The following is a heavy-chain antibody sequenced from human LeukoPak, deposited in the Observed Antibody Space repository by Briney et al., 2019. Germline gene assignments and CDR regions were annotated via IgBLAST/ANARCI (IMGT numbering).Heavy chain of an antibody. CDR3: ASDPRFATTVTNPPDAFDI. CDR1: GYTFTSYG. Sequence: SVKVSCKASGYTFTSYGISWVRQAPGQGLEWMGGIIPIFGTANYAQKFLGRVTITADESTSTAYMELSSLRSEDTAVYYCASDPRFATTVTNPPDAFDIWGQGTMVTVSS. V-gene: IGHV1-69*13. CDR2: IIPIFGTA. J-gene: IGHJ3*02. D-gene: IGHD4-17*01.